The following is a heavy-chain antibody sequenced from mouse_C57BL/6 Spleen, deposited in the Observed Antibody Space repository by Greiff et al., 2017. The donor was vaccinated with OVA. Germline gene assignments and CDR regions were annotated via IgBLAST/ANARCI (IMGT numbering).Heavy chain of an antibody. Sequence: VKLEESGPGLVQPSQSLSITCTVSGFSLTSYGVHWVRQSPGKGLEWLGVIWSGGSTDYNAAFISRLSISKDNSKSQVFFKMNSLQADDTAIYYCARNSWDVGFAYWGQGTLVTVSA. CDR2: IWSGGST. CDR3: ARNSWDVGFAY. D-gene: IGHD4-1*01. V-gene: IGHV2-2*01. J-gene: IGHJ3*01. CDR1: GFSLTSYG.